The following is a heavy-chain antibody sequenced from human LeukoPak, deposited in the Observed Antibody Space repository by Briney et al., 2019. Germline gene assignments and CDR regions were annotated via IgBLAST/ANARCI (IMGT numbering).Heavy chain of an antibody. J-gene: IGHJ4*02. CDR3: AKDGGLWVSAHWGDS. V-gene: IGHV3-23*01. Sequence: GGSLRLSCTASGFTFSSYTMTWVRQPPGKGLKWVSTITNGDGNTYYADSVKGRFTVSRDDSKNTLYLQMNSLRAEDTAVYYCAKDGGLWVSAHWGDSWGRGTLVTVSS. CDR1: GFTFSSYT. D-gene: IGHD7-27*01. CDR2: ITNGDGNT.